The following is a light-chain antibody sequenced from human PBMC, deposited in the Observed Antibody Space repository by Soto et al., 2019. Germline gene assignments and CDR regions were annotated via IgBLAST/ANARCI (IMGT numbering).Light chain of an antibody. CDR1: QSVSTS. CDR3: QVRDVWPS. V-gene: IGKV3-11*01. Sequence: IVLTQSPVTLAVSPGERAVLSCRASQSVSTSLAWYQRKPGQAPRLFIYDASKRAPGIPARFSGSGSGTDFTLTISSLEPEDFAVYYCQVRDVWPSFGQGTKV. J-gene: IGKJ1*01. CDR2: DAS.